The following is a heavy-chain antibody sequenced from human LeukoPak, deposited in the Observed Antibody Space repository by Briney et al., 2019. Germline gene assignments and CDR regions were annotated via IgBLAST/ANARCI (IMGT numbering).Heavy chain of an antibody. CDR1: GFTVSSNY. CDR2: IYSGGST. D-gene: IGHD6-19*01. J-gene: IGHJ3*02. Sequence: GSLRLSCAASGFTVSSNYMSWVRQAPGKGLEWVSVIYSGGSTYYADSVKGRFTISRHNSKNTLYLQMNSLRAEDTAVYYCARGGGSGWYGSAFDIWGQGTMVTVSS. V-gene: IGHV3-53*04. CDR3: ARGGGSGWYGSAFDI.